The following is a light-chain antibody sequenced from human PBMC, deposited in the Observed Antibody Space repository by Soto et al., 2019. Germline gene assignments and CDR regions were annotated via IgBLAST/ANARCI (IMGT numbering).Light chain of an antibody. CDR2: EVS. V-gene: IGLV2-14*01. Sequence: QSALTQPASVSGSPGQSITISCTGTSSDVGGYNYVSWYQQHPGKAPKLMIYEVSNRPSGVSNRFSGSTSGNTASLTISGLQADDEADYYCSSYTSSSLPVFGGGTKLTVL. J-gene: IGLJ2*01. CDR1: SSDVGGYNY. CDR3: SSYTSSSLPV.